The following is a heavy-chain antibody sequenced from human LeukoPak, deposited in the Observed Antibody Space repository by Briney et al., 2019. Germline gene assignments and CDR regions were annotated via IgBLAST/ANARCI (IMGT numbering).Heavy chain of an antibody. CDR1: GGSFSGYY. CDR2: INHSGST. D-gene: IGHD5-18*01. V-gene: IGHV4-34*01. Sequence: SETLSLTCAVYGGSFSGYYWSWIRQPPGKGLEWIGEINHSGSTNYNPSLKSRVTISVDTSKNQFSLKLSSVTAADTAVYYCARQRLTAMVTRYFDYWGQGTLVTVSS. J-gene: IGHJ4*02. CDR3: ARQRLTAMVTRYFDY.